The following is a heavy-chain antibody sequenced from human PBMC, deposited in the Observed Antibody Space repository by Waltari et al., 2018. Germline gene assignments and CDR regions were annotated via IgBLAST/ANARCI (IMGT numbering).Heavy chain of an antibody. Sequence: QLQLQESGPGLVKPSETLSLTCTVSGSSFSSTYQWGWIRQSPGKGLEWIATFYRYGDPQYAPSLKSQVPISVDTSGTQFTLKLSSVTAADTAVYYCARRPIATPDFSFDIWGHGTMVSVSS. D-gene: IGHD2-21*01. CDR2: FYRYGDP. J-gene: IGHJ3*02. V-gene: IGHV4-38-2*02. CDR1: GSSFSSTYQ. CDR3: ARRPIATPDFSFDI.